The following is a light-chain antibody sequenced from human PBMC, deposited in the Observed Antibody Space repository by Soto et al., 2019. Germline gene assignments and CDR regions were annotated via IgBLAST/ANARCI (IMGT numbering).Light chain of an antibody. V-gene: IGLV2-14*01. CDR1: SSDVGGYNY. Sequence: QSALTQPASVSGSPGQSITISCTGTSSDVGGYNYVSWYQQHPGKAPKLMIFDVGNRPSGVSNRFSGSKSGNTASLTISGLQAEDEADYYCSLYTSSSTVVFGGGTKLTVL. J-gene: IGLJ2*01. CDR3: SLYTSSSTVV. CDR2: DVG.